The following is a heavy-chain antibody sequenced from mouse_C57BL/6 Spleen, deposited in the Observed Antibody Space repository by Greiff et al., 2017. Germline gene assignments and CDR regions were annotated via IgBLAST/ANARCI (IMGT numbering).Heavy chain of an antibody. J-gene: IGHJ4*01. V-gene: IGHV1-72*01. CDR1: GYTFTSYW. D-gene: IGHD1-1*01. CDR2: IDPNSGGT. Sequence: VQLQQPGAELVKPGASVKLSCKASGYTFTSYWMHWVQQRPGRGLEWIGRIDPNSGGTKYTEKFKSKATLTVDKPSSTAYMQLSSLTSEDSAVYYCARCPRSSYDYYAMDYWGQGTSVTVSS. CDR3: ARCPRSSYDYYAMDY.